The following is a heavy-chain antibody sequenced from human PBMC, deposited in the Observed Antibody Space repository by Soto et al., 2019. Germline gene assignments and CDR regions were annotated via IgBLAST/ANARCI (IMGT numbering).Heavy chain of an antibody. Sequence: QLQLQESGPGLVKPSETLSLTCSVSGASISRSNYYWAWIRQPPGKGLEWIGSVYHTGNTYYSLSLRSRVAISLDTSKNQFSLRLDAVSAADTATYYCARLGGLAVAGPIYYWGQGTLVTVSS. CDR1: GASISRSNYY. V-gene: IGHV4-39*01. D-gene: IGHD6-19*01. CDR3: ARLGGLAVAGPIYY. CDR2: VYHTGNT. J-gene: IGHJ4*02.